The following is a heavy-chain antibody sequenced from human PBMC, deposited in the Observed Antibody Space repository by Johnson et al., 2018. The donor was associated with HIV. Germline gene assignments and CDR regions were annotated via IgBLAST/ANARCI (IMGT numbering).Heavy chain of an antibody. V-gene: IGHV3-53*01. CDR1: EFTVSGGY. Sequence: EVQLVESGGGLIQPGGSLRLSCAASEFTVSGGYMNWVRQAPGKGLEWVSVIYSGGSTYYADSVKGRFTISRDNSKNTLYLQMNSLRAEDTALYYCARDLRNSGWLSNFDIWGQGTMVTVSS. CDR2: IYSGGST. CDR3: ARDLRNSGWLSNFDI. D-gene: IGHD6-19*01. J-gene: IGHJ3*02.